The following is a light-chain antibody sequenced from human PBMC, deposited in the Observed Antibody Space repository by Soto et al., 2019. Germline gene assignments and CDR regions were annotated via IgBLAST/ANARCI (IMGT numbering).Light chain of an antibody. CDR2: GXS. Sequence: DILITQSPDSLAVSLWERDTIHRXSSHSVLRVSNNKNCLGWXQQKPGXTPKXXXDGXSTLASGVPDRFSGSGSATDFTLTISSLQPEDVAVYYCQQYNSHTITFGQGTRLEI. J-gene: IGKJ5*01. CDR1: HSVLRVSNNKNC. V-gene: IGKV4-1*01. CDR3: QQYNSHTIT.